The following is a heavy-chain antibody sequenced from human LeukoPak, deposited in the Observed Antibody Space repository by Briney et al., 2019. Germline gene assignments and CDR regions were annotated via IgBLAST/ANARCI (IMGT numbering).Heavy chain of an antibody. D-gene: IGHD3-22*01. V-gene: IGHV1-69*01. CDR3: ARGYYDSSGYYSTNWFDP. J-gene: IGHJ5*02. CDR1: GGTFISYA. Sequence: SVTVSCTASGGTFISYAISWVRQAPGQGLEWMGGIIPIFGTANYAQKFQGRVTITADESTSTAYMELSSLRSEDTAVYYCARGYYDSSGYYSTNWFDPWGQGTLVTVSS. CDR2: IIPIFGTA.